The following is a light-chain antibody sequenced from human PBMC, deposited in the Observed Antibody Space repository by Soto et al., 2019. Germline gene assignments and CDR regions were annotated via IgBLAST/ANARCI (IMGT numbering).Light chain of an antibody. CDR2: GAS. CDR1: QSVSSD. J-gene: IGKJ4*01. V-gene: IGKV3-15*01. Sequence: EIVMTQSPATLSVSPGERATLSCRASQSVSSDLVWYQQKPGQAPRLLIYGASTRATGIPATFSGSGSGTEFTLTISSLQSEDFAVYYCQQYLNWLTFRGGTKVEIK. CDR3: QQYLNWLT.